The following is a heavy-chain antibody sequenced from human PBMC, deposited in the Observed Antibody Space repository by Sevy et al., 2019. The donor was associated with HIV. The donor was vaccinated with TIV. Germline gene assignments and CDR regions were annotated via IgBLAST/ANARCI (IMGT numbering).Heavy chain of an antibody. D-gene: IGHD3-16*01. V-gene: IGHV3-73*01. CDR2: IRSKANNYAT. CDR3: TAGDLGRFDY. Sequence: GGSLRLSCAASGFTFSGAAMFWVRQASGKGLEWIGRIRSKANNYATVYGASVKGRFIMSRDDFKNTTYLQMNSLNIEDTAVYYCTAGDLGRFDYWGRRSLVTVSS. CDR1: GFTFSGAA. J-gene: IGHJ4*02.